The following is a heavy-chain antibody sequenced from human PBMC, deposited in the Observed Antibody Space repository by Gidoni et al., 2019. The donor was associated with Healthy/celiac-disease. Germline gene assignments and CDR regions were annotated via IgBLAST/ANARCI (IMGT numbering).Heavy chain of an antibody. CDR1: GGSISSYY. D-gene: IGHD6-13*01. CDR3: ARGMVPEY. Sequence: QVQLQASGPGLVKPSETLSLTCTVSGGSISSYYWSWIRQPPGKGLEWIGYIYYSGSTNYNPSLKSRVTISVDTSKNQFSLKLSSVTAADTAVYYCARGMVPEYWGQGTLVTVSS. CDR2: IYYSGST. J-gene: IGHJ4*02. V-gene: IGHV4-59*01.